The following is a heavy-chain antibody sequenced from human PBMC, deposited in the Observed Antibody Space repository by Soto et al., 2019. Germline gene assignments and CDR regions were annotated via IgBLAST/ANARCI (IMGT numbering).Heavy chain of an antibody. CDR3: ARVPLDYSSGWSPIDY. CDR2: IIPIFGTA. CDR1: GGTFSSYA. D-gene: IGHD6-19*01. J-gene: IGHJ4*02. Sequence: QVQLVQSGAEVKKPGSSVKVSCKASGGTFSSYAISWVRQAPGQGLEWMGGIIPIFGTANYAQRFQGRVTITADESTSTAYMELSSLRSEDTAVYYCARVPLDYSSGWSPIDYWGQGTLVTVSS. V-gene: IGHV1-69*01.